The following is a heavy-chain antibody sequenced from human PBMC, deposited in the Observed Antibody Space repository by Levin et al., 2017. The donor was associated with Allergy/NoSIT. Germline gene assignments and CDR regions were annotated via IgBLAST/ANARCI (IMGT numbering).Heavy chain of an antibody. D-gene: IGHD6-19*01. Sequence: ASVKVSCKASGYTFTSYDINWVRQATGQGLEWMGWMNPNSGNTGYAQKFQGRVTMTRNTSISTAYMELSSLRSEDTAVYYCARVRYSSGCLDYWGQGTLVTVSS. CDR2: MNPNSGNT. J-gene: IGHJ4*02. V-gene: IGHV1-8*01. CDR3: ARVRYSSGCLDY. CDR1: GYTFTSYD.